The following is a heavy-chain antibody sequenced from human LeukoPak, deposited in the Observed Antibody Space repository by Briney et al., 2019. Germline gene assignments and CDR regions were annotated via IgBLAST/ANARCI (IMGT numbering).Heavy chain of an antibody. D-gene: IGHD1-26*01. CDR2: TSYDGISE. Sequence: GGSLRLSCAAPGFSFRRYDMYWVRPAPGKGPEWVSATSYDGISEFYADFVKGRFSISRDNYRNTLSLQMDTLRPEDTAIYYCARAKGLAGSYLDNGFDPWGQGTRVIVSS. CDR3: ARAKGLAGSYLDNGFDP. CDR1: GFSFRRYD. J-gene: IGHJ5*02. V-gene: IGHV3-30*03.